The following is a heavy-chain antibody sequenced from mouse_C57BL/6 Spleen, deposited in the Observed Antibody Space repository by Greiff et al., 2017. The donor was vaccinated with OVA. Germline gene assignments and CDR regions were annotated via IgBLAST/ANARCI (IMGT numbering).Heavy chain of an antibody. CDR2: IYPGSGNT. CDR1: GYTFTDYY. V-gene: IGHV1-76*01. D-gene: IGHD1-1*01. Sequence: QVQLQQSGAELVRPGASVKLSCKASGYTFTDYYINWVKQRPGQGLEWIARIYPGSGNTYYNDKFKGKATLTAEKSSSTAYMQLSSLTSEDSAVYFCARKGYGSSYDYYAMDYWGQGTSVTVSS. J-gene: IGHJ4*01. CDR3: ARKGYGSSYDYYAMDY.